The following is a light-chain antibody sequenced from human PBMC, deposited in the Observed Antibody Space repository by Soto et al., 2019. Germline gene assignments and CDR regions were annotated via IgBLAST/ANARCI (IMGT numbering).Light chain of an antibody. Sequence: QSALTQPASVSGSPGQSITISCTGTNSDIGSYNFVSWYQQHPGKAPKLMIYEGSKRPSGVSHRFSGSRSGDTASLTISGLQTEDEADYYCSSYAGDTNLVLFGGGTKVTVL. CDR2: EGS. J-gene: IGLJ2*01. V-gene: IGLV2-23*01. CDR1: NSDIGSYNF. CDR3: SSYAGDTNLVL.